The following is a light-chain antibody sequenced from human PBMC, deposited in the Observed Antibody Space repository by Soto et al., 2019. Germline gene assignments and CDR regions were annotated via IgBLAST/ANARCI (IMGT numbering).Light chain of an antibody. CDR2: SNN. Sequence: QSVLSHPPSASGTPGQRVTISCSGSSSNIGSNTVNWYQHLPGTAPKLLMFSNNQRPSGVPDRFSGSKSGTSASLAIGGLQSADEADYYCATWDDSLNGWVFGGGTKLTVL. J-gene: IGLJ3*02. V-gene: IGLV1-44*01. CDR3: ATWDDSLNGWV. CDR1: SSNIGSNT.